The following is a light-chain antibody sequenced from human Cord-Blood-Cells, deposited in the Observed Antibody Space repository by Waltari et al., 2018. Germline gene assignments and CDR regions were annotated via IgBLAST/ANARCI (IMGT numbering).Light chain of an antibody. CDR2: RNN. Sequence: QSVLTQPPSASGTPGQRVPIPCSGSRSNIGSNYVYWYQQLPGTAPKLLIYRNNQRPSGVPDRFSGSKSGTSASLAISGLRSEDEADYYCVAWDDSLSGWVFGGGTKLTVL. J-gene: IGLJ3*02. CDR1: RSNIGSNY. CDR3: VAWDDSLSGWV. V-gene: IGLV1-47*01.